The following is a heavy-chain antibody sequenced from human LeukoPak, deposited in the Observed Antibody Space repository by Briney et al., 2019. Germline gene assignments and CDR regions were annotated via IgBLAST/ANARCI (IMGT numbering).Heavy chain of an antibody. V-gene: IGHV4-59*12. J-gene: IGHJ2*01. CDR3: ARYRKEYYYGSGSYRYWYFDL. CDR1: GGSISSYY. Sequence: SETLSLTCTVSGGSISSYYWSWIRQPPGKGLEWIGYIYYSGSTNYNPSLKSRVTISVDTSKNQFSLKLSSVTAADTAVYYCARYRKEYYYGSGSYRYWYFDLWGRGTLVTVSS. D-gene: IGHD3-10*01. CDR2: IYYSGST.